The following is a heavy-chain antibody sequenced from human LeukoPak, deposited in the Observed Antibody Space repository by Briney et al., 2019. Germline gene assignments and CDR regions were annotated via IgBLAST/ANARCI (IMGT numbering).Heavy chain of an antibody. CDR2: IYTSGST. CDR1: GGSISSYY. D-gene: IGHD2-2*02. J-gene: IGHJ6*03. Sequence: PSETLSLTCTVSGGSISSYYWSWIRQPAGKGLEWIGRIYTSGSTNYNPSLKSRVTMSVDTSKNQFSLKLSSVTAADTAVYYCARSGPTVPAAIRVPYYYYYMDVWGKGTTVTVSS. CDR3: ARSGPTVPAAIRVPYYYYYMDV. V-gene: IGHV4-4*07.